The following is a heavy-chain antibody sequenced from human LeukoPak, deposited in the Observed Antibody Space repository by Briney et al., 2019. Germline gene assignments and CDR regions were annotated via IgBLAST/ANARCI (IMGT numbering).Heavy chain of an antibody. D-gene: IGHD2-21*02. J-gene: IGHJ4*02. Sequence: GESLKISCKGSEYSFTSYWIGWVRQMPGKGLAWMGIIYPGDSDTRYSPSFQGQVTISADKSISTAYLQWSSLKSSDIAMYYCARRWGPNGIDYWGQGTLVTVSS. CDR1: EYSFTSYW. V-gene: IGHV5-51*01. CDR2: IYPGDSDT. CDR3: ARRWGPNGIDY.